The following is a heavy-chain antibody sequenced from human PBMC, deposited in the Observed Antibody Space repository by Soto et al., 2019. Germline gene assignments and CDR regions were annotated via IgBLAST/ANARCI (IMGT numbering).Heavy chain of an antibody. V-gene: IGHV3-30*03. CDR1: GFTFSSYG. CDR2: ISYDGSNK. D-gene: IGHD2-15*01. Sequence: QVQLVESGGGVVQPGRSLRLSCAASGFTFSSYGMHWVRQAPGKGLEWVAVISYDGSNKYYADSVKGRFTISRDNSKNTLYLQMNSLRAEDTAVYYCAILVVGAPPGDGMDVWGQGTTVTVSS. CDR3: AILVVGAPPGDGMDV. J-gene: IGHJ6*02.